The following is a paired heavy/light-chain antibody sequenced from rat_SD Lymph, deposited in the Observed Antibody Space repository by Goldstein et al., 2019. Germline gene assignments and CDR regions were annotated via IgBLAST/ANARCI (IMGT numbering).Heavy chain of an antibody. Sequence: EVKLLESGGGLVQPGGSMRLSCAASGFTFTDFYMNWIRQPAGKAPEWLGFIRNKANGYTTEYNPSVKGRFTISRDNTQNMLYLQMNTLRAEDTATYYCARFGLARVFDYWGQGVMVTVSS. CDR3: ARFGLARVFDY. V-gene: IGHV7-7*01. D-gene: IGHD1-4*01. J-gene: IGHJ2*01. CDR2: IRNKANGYTT. CDR1: GFTFTDFY.
Light chain of an antibody. CDR1: QNVGNN. Sequence: NIVMTQSPKSMSISVGDRVTMNCKASQNVGNNIAWYQQKPGQSPKLLIYYASNRYTGVPDRFTGGGYGTDFTLTINSVQAEDAAFYYCQRIYNSPTFGGGTKLELK. J-gene: IGKJ1*01. V-gene: IGKV6S5*01. CDR2: YAS. CDR3: QRIYNSPT.